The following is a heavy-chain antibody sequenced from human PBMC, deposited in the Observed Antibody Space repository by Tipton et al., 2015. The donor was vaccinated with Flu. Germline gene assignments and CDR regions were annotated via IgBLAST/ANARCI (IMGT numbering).Heavy chain of an antibody. J-gene: IGHJ3*02. CDR2: IYYSGST. CDR3: ARAQGYGDYEAFDI. V-gene: IGHV4-59*01. Sequence: TLSLTCTVSGGSISSYYWSWIRQPPGKGLEWIGYIYYSGSTNYNPSLKSRVTMSVDTSKNQFSLKLSSVTAADTAVYYCARAQGYGDYEAFDIWGQGTMVTVSS. D-gene: IGHD4-17*01. CDR1: GGSISSYY.